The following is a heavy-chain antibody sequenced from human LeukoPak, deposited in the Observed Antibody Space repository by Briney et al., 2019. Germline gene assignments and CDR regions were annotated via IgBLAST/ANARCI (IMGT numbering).Heavy chain of an antibody. Sequence: PGGSLRLSCAASGFTFSSYWMSWVRQAPGKGLEWVANIKQDGSEKYYVDSVKGRFTISRDNAKNSLYLQMNSLRAEGTAVYYCAREGCDILTGYRYYFDYWGQGTLVTVSS. V-gene: IGHV3-7*01. CDR1: GFTFSSYW. J-gene: IGHJ4*02. D-gene: IGHD3-9*01. CDR2: IKQDGSEK. CDR3: AREGCDILTGYRYYFDY.